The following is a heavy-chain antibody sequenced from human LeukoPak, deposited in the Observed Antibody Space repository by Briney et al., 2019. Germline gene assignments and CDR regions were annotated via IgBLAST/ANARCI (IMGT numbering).Heavy chain of an antibody. CDR2: ISYDGSNK. V-gene: IGHV3-30*18. CDR1: GFTFSSYG. D-gene: IGHD3-10*01. CDR3: AKGTRITMVREIDY. J-gene: IGHJ4*02. Sequence: PGGSLRLSCAASGFTFSSYGMHWVRQAPGKGLEWVAVISYDGSNKYYADSVKGRFTMSRDNSKNTLYLQMNSLRAEDTAVYYCAKGTRITMVREIDYWGQGTLVTVSS.